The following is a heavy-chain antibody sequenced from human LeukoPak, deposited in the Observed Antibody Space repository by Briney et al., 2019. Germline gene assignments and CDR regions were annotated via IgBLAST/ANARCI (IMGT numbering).Heavy chain of an antibody. J-gene: IGHJ4*02. CDR3: ARGRGYAAAFRFDY. D-gene: IGHD6-13*01. V-gene: IGHV4-34*01. CDR2: INHSGST. CDR1: GGSFSGYY. Sequence: SETLSLTCAVPGGSFSGYYWSWIRQPSGKGLEWIGEINHSGSTNYNPSLKSRVTISVDTSKNQFSLKLSSVTAADTAVYYCARGRGYAAAFRFDYWGQGTLVTVSS.